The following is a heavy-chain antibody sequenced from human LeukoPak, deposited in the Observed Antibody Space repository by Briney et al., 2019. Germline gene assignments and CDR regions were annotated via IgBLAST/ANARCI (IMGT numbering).Heavy chain of an antibody. V-gene: IGHV3-43*02. J-gene: IGHJ6*02. CDR2: INKDGSAT. D-gene: IGHD1-26*01. CDR1: GFTFDAYA. CDR3: ATWAFYHSLDV. Sequence: GGSLRLSCEASGFTFDAYAMHWVRQAPGKGLEWVSLINKDGSATYYADSVKGRFTISRDNSKNSLYLQMNSLRSEDTALYYCATWAFYHSLDVWGQGTSVTVSS.